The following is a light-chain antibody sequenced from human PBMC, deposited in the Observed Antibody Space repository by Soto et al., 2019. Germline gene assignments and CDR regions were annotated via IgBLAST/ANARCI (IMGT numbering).Light chain of an antibody. CDR2: AAS. CDR1: QGISNY. CDR3: PKYNSVAFC. V-gene: IGKV1-27*01. J-gene: IGKJ3*01. Sequence: DIQMTQSPSSLSASVGDRVAITCRASQGISNYLAWYQQKPGKVPKLLIYAASTLQSGVPSRFSGSGSGKDFTLTISSLEPEDVGTYSCPKYNSVAFCFGPGPEVDIK.